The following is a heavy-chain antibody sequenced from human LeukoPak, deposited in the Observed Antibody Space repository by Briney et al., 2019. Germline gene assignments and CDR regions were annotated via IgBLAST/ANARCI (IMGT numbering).Heavy chain of an antibody. Sequence: GASVKVSCKASGYTFSYYGISCGRQAPGLGLEWMGWTSYNGNTNYAQKFQDRVTMTKDTSTTTAYMELRSLESDDTAVYYCARHSGSGWQALGYWGQGTLVTVSS. CDR2: TSYNGNT. CDR1: GYTFSYYG. V-gene: IGHV1-18*04. D-gene: IGHD6-19*01. J-gene: IGHJ4*02. CDR3: ARHSGSGWQALGY.